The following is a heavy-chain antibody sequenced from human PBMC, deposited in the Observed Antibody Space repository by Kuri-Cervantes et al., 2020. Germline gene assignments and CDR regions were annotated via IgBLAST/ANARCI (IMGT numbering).Heavy chain of an antibody. J-gene: IGHJ4*02. Sequence: GGSLRLSCAASGFTVSSNYMSWVRQAPGKGLEWVSVIYSGGSTYYADSVKGRFTISRDNSKNTLYLQMNSLRAEDTAVYYCTTDPSGSYPLVDYWGQGTLVTVSS. CDR3: TTDPSGSYPLVDY. CDR1: GFTVSSNY. CDR2: IYSGGST. V-gene: IGHV3-53*01. D-gene: IGHD1-26*01.